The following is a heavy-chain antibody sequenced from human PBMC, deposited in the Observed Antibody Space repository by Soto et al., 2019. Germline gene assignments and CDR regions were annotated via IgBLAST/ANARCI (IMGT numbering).Heavy chain of an antibody. CDR2: IYYSGST. J-gene: IGHJ4*02. CDR1: GGSVSSGSYY. Sequence: PSETLSLTCTVSGGSVSSGSYYWSWIRQPPGKGLEWIGYIYYSGSTNYNPSLKSRVTISVDTSKNQFSLKLSPVTAADTAVYYCAVVVTTGLGGFDYWGQGTLVTVSS. CDR3: AVVVTTGLGGFDY. D-gene: IGHD3-22*01. V-gene: IGHV4-61*01.